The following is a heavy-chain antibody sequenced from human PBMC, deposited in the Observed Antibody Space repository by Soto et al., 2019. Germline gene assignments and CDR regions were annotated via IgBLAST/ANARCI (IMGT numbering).Heavy chain of an antibody. CDR1: GYTLTELS. D-gene: IGHD3-10*01. V-gene: IGHV1-24*01. CDR3: ATGLWFGELRGFDY. CDR2: FDPEDGET. Sequence: QVQLVQSGAEVKKPGASVKVSCKVSGYTLTELSMHWVRPAPGKGLEWMGGFDPEDGETIYAQKFQVRVTMTEDTSTDTANMELSSLGSEDTAVYYCATGLWFGELRGFDYWGQGTLVTVSS. J-gene: IGHJ4*02.